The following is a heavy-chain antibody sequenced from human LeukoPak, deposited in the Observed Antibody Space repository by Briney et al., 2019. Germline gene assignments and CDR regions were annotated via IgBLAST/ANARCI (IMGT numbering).Heavy chain of an antibody. CDR2: IRGSGDGT. V-gene: IGHV3-23*01. CDR1: GFTFSSYA. CDR3: GRDPNGDYIGAFDF. J-gene: IGHJ3*01. D-gene: IGHD4-17*01. Sequence: GGSLRLSCAASGFTFSSYAMGWVRQAPGKGLEWVSSIRGSGDGTSYADSVKGRFTMSRDNSKNTLYLQMDNLRAEDTAMYYCGRDPNGDYIGAFDFWGRGTLVTVSS.